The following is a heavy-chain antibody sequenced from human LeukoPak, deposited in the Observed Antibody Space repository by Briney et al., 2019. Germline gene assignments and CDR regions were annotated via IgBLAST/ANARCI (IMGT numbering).Heavy chain of an antibody. CDR3: TRGAAAGYTIYGMDV. Sequence: PGGSLRLSCAASGFTFSGSAMHWVRQASGKGLEWVGRIRSKAISYATAYAASVKGRFTISRDDSKNTAYLQMNSLKTEDTAVYYCTRGAAAGYTIYGMDVWGKGTTVTVSS. D-gene: IGHD6-13*01. V-gene: IGHV3-73*01. CDR1: GFTFSGSA. J-gene: IGHJ6*04. CDR2: IRSKAISYAT.